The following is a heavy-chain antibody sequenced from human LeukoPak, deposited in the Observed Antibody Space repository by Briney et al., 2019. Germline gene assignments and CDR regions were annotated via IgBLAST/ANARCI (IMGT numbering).Heavy chain of an antibody. J-gene: IGHJ2*01. CDR2: IRYDGSNK. Sequence: PGGSLRLSCAASGFTFSSYGMHWVRQAPGKGLEWVAFIRYDGSNKYYADSVKGRFTISRGNSKNTLYLQMNSLRAEDTAVYYCAKDRGTSLWYFDLWGRGTLVTVSS. CDR1: GFTFSSYG. CDR3: AKDRGTSLWYFDL. D-gene: IGHD2-2*01. V-gene: IGHV3-30*02.